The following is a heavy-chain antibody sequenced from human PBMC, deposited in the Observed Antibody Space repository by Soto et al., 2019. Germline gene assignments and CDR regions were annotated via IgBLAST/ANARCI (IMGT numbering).Heavy chain of an antibody. Sequence: QVQLVESGGGVVQPGRSLRLSCAASGFTFSSYAMHWVRQAPGKGLEWVAVISYDGSNKYYADSVKGRFTISRDNSKNTLYLQMNSLRAEDTAVYYCARDLPMVQGVIITVWDTYGMDVWGQGTTVTVSS. CDR3: ARDLPMVQGVIITVWDTYGMDV. J-gene: IGHJ6*02. CDR1: GFTFSSYA. V-gene: IGHV3-30-3*01. CDR2: ISYDGSNK. D-gene: IGHD3-10*01.